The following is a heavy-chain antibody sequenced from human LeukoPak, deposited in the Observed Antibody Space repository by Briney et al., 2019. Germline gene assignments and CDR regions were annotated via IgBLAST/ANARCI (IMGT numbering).Heavy chain of an antibody. V-gene: IGHV2-5*02. J-gene: IGHJ4*02. CDR2: IYWDDDK. D-gene: IGHD2-21*01. CDR1: GFSFSTGAVG. Sequence: ESGPTLVKPTQTLTLTCTFSGFSFSTGAVGVGWIRQPPGKALEWLALIYWDDDKRYSPSLKTRLTITRDTSGNQVVLTMTNMDPVDAATYYCLHGPGRGIPAAHWGQGTLVTVSS. CDR3: LHGPGRGIPAAH.